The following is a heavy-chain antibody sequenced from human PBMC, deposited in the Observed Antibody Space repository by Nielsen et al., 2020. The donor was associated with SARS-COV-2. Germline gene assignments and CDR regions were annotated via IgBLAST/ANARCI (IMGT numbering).Heavy chain of an antibody. CDR2: IKGKTDGGTT. CDR3: TTMGGGY. V-gene: IGHV3-15*01. CDR1: GFTFSSYA. D-gene: IGHD1-26*01. Sequence: GESLKISCAASGFTFSSYAMNWVRQAPGKGLEWVGRIKGKTDGGTTDYAAPVKGRFTISRDDSKNTLYLQMNSLKTEDTAVYYCTTMGGGYWGQGTLVTVSS. J-gene: IGHJ4*02.